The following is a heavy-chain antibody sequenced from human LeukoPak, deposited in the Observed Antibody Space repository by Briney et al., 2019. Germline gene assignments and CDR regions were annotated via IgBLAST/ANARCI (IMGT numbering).Heavy chain of an antibody. J-gene: IGHJ6*02. CDR3: ARDRVVAARGYYYYGMDV. V-gene: IGHV4-61*02. CDR2: IYTSGST. D-gene: IGHD2-15*01. CDR1: GGSISSGSYY. Sequence: SQTLSLTCTVPGGSISSGSYYWSWIRQPAGKGLEWIGRIYTSGSTNYNPSLKSRVTISVDTSKNQFSLKLSSVTAADTAVYYCARDRVVAARGYYYYGMDVWGQGTTVTVSS.